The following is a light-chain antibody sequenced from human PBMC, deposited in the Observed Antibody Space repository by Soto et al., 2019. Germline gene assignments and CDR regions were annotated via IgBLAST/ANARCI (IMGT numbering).Light chain of an antibody. CDR3: QQRSNWPPIT. CDR1: QSISSY. CDR2: DAS. V-gene: IGKV3-11*01. Sequence: ETELTQSPATLSLSPGDRATLSCRASQSISSYLAWYQQKPGQAPRLLIYDASNRATGIPARFSGSGSGTDFSLTISSLEPEDFAVYYCQQRSNWPPITFGQGTRLEIK. J-gene: IGKJ5*01.